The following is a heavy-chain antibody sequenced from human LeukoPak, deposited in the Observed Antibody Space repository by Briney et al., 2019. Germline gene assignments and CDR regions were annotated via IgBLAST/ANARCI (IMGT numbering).Heavy chain of an antibody. J-gene: IGHJ3*02. Sequence: PSETLSLTCTVSGGSISSYYWSWIRQPAGKGLEWIGRIYTSGSTNYNPSLKSRVTMSVDTSKNRFSLKLSSVTAADTAVYYCARDMRGISGTMIVVAPPAFDIWGQGTMVTVSS. D-gene: IGHD3-22*01. CDR3: ARDMRGISGTMIVVAPPAFDI. CDR2: IYTSGST. CDR1: GGSISSYY. V-gene: IGHV4-4*07.